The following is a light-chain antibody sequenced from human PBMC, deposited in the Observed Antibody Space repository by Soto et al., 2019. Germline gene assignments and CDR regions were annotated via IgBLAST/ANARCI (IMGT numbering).Light chain of an antibody. CDR3: QQYFSAHLT. J-gene: IGKJ4*01. V-gene: IGKV4-1*01. Sequence: DIVMTQSPASLAVSLGERATINCKSSQSLLNSANDKIHLAWYQQKPGQPPKLLICRASTRDSGVPDRFSGSGSGTDFPLTINSLQAEDVATYYCQQYFSAHLTFGGGTKVEI. CDR1: QSLLNSANDKIH. CDR2: RAS.